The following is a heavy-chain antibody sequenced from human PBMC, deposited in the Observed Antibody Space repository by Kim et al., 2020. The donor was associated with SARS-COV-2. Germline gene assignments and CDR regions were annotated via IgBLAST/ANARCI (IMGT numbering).Heavy chain of an antibody. CDR1: GGTFSSYA. Sequence: SVKVSCKASGGTFSSYAISWVRQAPGQGLEWMGGIIPIFGTANYAQKFQGRVTITADESTSTAYMELSSLRSEDTAVYYCARDGYCSGGSCYHPGAHYFDYWGQGTLVTVSS. V-gene: IGHV1-69*13. CDR2: IIPIFGTA. D-gene: IGHD2-15*01. J-gene: IGHJ4*02. CDR3: ARDGYCSGGSCYHPGAHYFDY.